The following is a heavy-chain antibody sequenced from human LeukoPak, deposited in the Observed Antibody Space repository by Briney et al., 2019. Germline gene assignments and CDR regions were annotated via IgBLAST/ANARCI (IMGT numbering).Heavy chain of an antibody. J-gene: IGHJ4*02. CDR2: ISAYNGDT. V-gene: IGHV1-18*01. Sequence: ASVKVSCKASGYSFGSFGINWVRQAPGQGLEWMGWISAYNGDTNYAQKLQGRVTMTTDTSTSTAYMDLRSLTSDDTAVYYCARGGYYGSGSFPGYWGQGTLVTVSS. CDR1: GYSFGSFG. CDR3: ARGGYYGSGSFPGY. D-gene: IGHD3-10*01.